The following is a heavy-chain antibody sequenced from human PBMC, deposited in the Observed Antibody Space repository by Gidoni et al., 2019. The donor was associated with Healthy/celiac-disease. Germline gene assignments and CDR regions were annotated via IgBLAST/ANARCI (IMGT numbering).Heavy chain of an antibody. J-gene: IGHJ4*02. V-gene: IGHV1-2*02. CDR3: ARLWSSSSPFDY. Sequence: QVQLVQSGAEVKKTGASVKVSCRAYGYTFTGYYMHWVRQAPGQGLEWMGWINPNSGGTNYAQKFQGRVTMTRDTSISTAYMELSRLRSDDTAVYYCARLWSSSSPFDYWGQGTLVTVSS. D-gene: IGHD6-6*01. CDR1: GYTFTGYY. CDR2: INPNSGGT.